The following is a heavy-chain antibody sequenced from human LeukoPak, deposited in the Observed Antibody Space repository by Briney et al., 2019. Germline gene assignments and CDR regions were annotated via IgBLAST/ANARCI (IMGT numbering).Heavy chain of an antibody. Sequence: PGGSLRLSCAASGFTFNTYWMSWVRQAPGKGLEWVAHIKQDGSETYYVESVKGRFTVSRDNAKNSLYLQMNSLRAEDTAVYYCARVERGYRLILRKDYYYYMDVWGKGTTVTVSS. CDR2: IKQDGSET. CDR1: GFTFNTYW. CDR3: ARVERGYRLILRKDYYYYMDV. V-gene: IGHV3-7*01. D-gene: IGHD5-12*01. J-gene: IGHJ6*03.